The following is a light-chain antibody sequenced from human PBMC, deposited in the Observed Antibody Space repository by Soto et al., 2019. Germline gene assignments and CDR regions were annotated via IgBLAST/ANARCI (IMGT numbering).Light chain of an antibody. Sequence: EIVMTQSPATLSVSPGERASLSRRASQSVSSNLAWYQQKPGQAPRLLIFGASTRATGIPARFSGSGSGTVFALTISSLQSEDFAVYYCQQYHNWRTFGQGTKVDIK. CDR2: GAS. V-gene: IGKV3-15*01. CDR3: QQYHNWRT. J-gene: IGKJ1*01. CDR1: QSVSSN.